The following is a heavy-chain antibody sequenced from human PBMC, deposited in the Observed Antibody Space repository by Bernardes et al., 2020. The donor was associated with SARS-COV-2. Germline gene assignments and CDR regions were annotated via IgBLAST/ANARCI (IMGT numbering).Heavy chain of an antibody. CDR3: AKRSFGVELLHAFDI. D-gene: IGHD3-3*01. J-gene: IGHJ3*02. V-gene: IGHV3-23*01. CDR2: ITGTGDKT. Sequence: GGSMRLSCVASGISFSNYAMSWVRQVPGRGLEWVSVITGTGDKTYYADSVKGRFTIPRDNSKNTLYLQMNSLRAEDTAIYYCAKRSFGVELLHAFDIWGQGTMVTVSS. CDR1: GISFSNYA.